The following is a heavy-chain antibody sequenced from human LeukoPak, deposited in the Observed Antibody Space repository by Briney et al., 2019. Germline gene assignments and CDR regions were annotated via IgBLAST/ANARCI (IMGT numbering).Heavy chain of an antibody. CDR2: INPNSGGT. CDR3: ARQGSLGTWFDP. V-gene: IGHV1-2*06. CDR1: GYTFTGYY. J-gene: IGHJ5*02. Sequence: ASVKVSCKASGYTFTGYYMQWVRQAPGQGLEWMGRINPNSGGTDYAQNFQGRVTTTRDTSISTVYMELSSLKSNDTAVYYCARQGSLGTWFDPWGQGTLVTVSS. D-gene: IGHD7-27*01.